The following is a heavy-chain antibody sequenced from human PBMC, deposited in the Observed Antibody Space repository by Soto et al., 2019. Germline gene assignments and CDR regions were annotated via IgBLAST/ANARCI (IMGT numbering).Heavy chain of an antibody. Sequence: ASVKVSCKASGYTFTSYGISWVRQAPGQGLEWMGWISAYNGNTNYAQKLQGRVTMTTDTSTSTAYMELRSLRSDDTAVYYCARDMYCSGGSCYSFDLPFDYWGQGTLVTVSS. CDR3: ARDMYCSGGSCYSFDLPFDY. V-gene: IGHV1-18*01. D-gene: IGHD2-15*01. CDR2: ISAYNGNT. J-gene: IGHJ4*02. CDR1: GYTFTSYG.